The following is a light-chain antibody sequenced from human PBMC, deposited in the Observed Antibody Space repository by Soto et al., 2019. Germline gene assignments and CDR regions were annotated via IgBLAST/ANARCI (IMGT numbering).Light chain of an antibody. Sequence: EIVLTQSPGTLSLSPGERATLACRASQSVSNTYLAWYQQKPGQAPRLLIYGATTRATGIPDRFSGSGSGTDFTLTISRLEPEDFAMYYCRQYGSSPRFTFGPGTKVDIK. CDR2: GAT. CDR3: RQYGSSPRFT. J-gene: IGKJ3*01. V-gene: IGKV3-20*01. CDR1: QSVSNTY.